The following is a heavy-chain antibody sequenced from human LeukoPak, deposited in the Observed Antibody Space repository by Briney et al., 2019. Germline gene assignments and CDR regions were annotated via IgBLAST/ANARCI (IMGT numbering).Heavy chain of an antibody. D-gene: IGHD6-13*01. CDR3: SIDSRGAAGTVNYYNRDV. Sequence: ASVKISCTASVYTLTSYYMHCVRQAPGQGLEWMGIINPSSGGTNYAQKFQGRVTMTRDMSTSTVYMELSSLRSEDTVMNQWSIDSRGAAGTVNYYNRDVWGKGKTFSVSS. CDR2: INPSSGGT. V-gene: IGHV1-46*01. CDR1: VYTLTSYY. J-gene: IGHJ6*03.